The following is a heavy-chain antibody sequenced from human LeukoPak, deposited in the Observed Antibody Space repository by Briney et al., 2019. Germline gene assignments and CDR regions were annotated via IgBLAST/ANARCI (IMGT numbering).Heavy chain of an antibody. J-gene: IGHJ4*02. Sequence: GGSLRLSCAASGFTFSSYSMAWVRQAPGKGLEWVSYISIRSSTIYYADSVKGRFTISRDNAKNSLYVQMNSLRAEDTAVYYCARILDSAWGELGYWGQGTLVTVSS. CDR3: ARILDSAWGELGY. CDR1: GFTFSSYS. V-gene: IGHV3-48*01. CDR2: ISIRSSTI. D-gene: IGHD6-19*01.